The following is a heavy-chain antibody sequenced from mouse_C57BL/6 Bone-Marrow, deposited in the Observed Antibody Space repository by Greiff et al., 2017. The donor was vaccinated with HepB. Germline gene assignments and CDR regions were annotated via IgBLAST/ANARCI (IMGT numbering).Heavy chain of an antibody. CDR1: GYTFTDYY. V-gene: IGHV1-84*01. CDR2: IYPGSGNT. D-gene: IGHD2-2*01. J-gene: IGHJ3*01. Sequence: QVQLKESGPELVKPGASVKISCKASGYTFTDYYINWVKQRPGQGLEWIGWIYPGSGNTKYNEKFKGKATLTVDTSSSTAYMQLSSLTSEDSAVYFCARWRAIYYGYDEGFAYWGQGTLVTVSA. CDR3: ARWRAIYYGYDEGFAY.